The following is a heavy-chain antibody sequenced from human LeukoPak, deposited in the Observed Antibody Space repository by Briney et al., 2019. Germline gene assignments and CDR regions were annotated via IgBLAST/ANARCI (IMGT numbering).Heavy chain of an antibody. CDR2: ISAYNGNT. D-gene: IGHD2-2*01. Sequence: GASVKVSCKASGYTFTSYGISWVRQAPGQGLEWMGWISAYNGNTNYAQKLQGRVTMTTDTSTSTAYMELRSLRSDDTAVYYCARGAHCSSTSCPRYGMDVWGQGTTVTVSS. J-gene: IGHJ6*02. V-gene: IGHV1-18*01. CDR1: GYTFTSYG. CDR3: ARGAHCSSTSCPRYGMDV.